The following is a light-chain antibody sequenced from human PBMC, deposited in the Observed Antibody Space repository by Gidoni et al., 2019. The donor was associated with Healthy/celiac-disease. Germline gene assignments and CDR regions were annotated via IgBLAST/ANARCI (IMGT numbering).Light chain of an antibody. Sequence: EIVMTQSPATLSVSPGERATLSFRASQRVSSNLAGYQQKPGQAPRLLIYGASTRATGIPARFSGSGSGTEFTLTISSLQSEDFAVYYCQQYNNWPLYSFXXXTKLEIK. CDR2: GAS. CDR1: QRVSSN. V-gene: IGKV3-15*01. CDR3: QQYNNWPLYS. J-gene: IGKJ2*03.